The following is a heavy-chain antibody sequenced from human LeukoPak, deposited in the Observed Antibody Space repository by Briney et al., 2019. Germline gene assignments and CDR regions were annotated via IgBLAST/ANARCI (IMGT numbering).Heavy chain of an antibody. CDR3: TRRDYYDSSGYQGIADY. D-gene: IGHD3-22*01. CDR2: IRSKANSYAT. CDR1: GFTFSGSA. V-gene: IGHV3-73*01. Sequence: GSLRLSCAASGFTFSGSAMHWVRQASGKGLEWVGRIRSKANSYATAYAASVKGRFTISRDDSKNTAYLQMNSLKTEDTAVYYCTRRDYYDSSGYQGIADYWGQGTLVTVSS. J-gene: IGHJ4*02.